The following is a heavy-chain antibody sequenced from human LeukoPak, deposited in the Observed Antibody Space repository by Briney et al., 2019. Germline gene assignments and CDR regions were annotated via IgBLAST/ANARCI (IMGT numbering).Heavy chain of an antibody. CDR3: ARGPEEAYYYSYMDV. D-gene: IGHD1-14*01. CDR2: IIPIFGTA. V-gene: IGHV1-69*05. J-gene: IGHJ6*03. Sequence: SVKVSCKASGGTFSSYAITWVRQAPGQGLEWMGGIIPIFGTANYAQKFQGRVTITTDESTTATYMELSSLRSEDTAVYYCARGPEEAYYYSYMDVWGKGTTVTVSS. CDR1: GGTFSSYA.